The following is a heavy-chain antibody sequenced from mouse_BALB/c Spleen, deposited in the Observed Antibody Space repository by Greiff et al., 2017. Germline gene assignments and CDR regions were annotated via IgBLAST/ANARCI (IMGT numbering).Heavy chain of an antibody. CDR2: IWAGGST. CDR1: GFSLTSYG. CDR3: ARDGNYLYYYAMDY. J-gene: IGHJ4*01. V-gene: IGHV2-9*02. D-gene: IGHD2-1*01. Sequence: VKLQESGPGLVAPSQSLSITCTVSGFSLTSYGVHWVRQPPGKGLEWLGVIWAGGSTNYNSALMSRLSISKDNSKSQVFLKMNSLQTDDTAMYYCARDGNYLYYYAMDYWGQGTSVTVSS.